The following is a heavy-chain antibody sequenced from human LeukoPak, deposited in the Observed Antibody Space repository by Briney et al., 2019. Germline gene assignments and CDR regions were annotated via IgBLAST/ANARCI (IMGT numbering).Heavy chain of an antibody. CDR3: ARDKMYSSGWALDY. D-gene: IGHD6-19*01. V-gene: IGHV1-69*05. CDR2: IVPIFGTA. CDR1: GGTFSSYA. Sequence: SVKVSCKASGGTFSSYAISWVRQAPGQGLEWMGGIVPIFGTANYAQKFQGRVTITTDESTSTAYMELSSLRSEDTAVYYCARDKMYSSGWALDYWGQGTLVTVSS. J-gene: IGHJ4*02.